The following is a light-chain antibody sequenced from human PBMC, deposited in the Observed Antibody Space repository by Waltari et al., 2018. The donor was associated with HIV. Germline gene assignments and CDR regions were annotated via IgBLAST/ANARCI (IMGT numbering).Light chain of an antibody. Sequence: DIQIIQSPSSLSASIGDRVTITCQTSQYINMYLNWYQQKPGKAPSLLIFAASTLHTGVPSRFSASASGTTVSLAISSLQPDDIATYYCQQTFTTPLTFGAGTKIEI. CDR3: QQTFTTPLT. CDR2: AAS. CDR1: QYINMY. J-gene: IGKJ4*01. V-gene: IGKV1-39*01.